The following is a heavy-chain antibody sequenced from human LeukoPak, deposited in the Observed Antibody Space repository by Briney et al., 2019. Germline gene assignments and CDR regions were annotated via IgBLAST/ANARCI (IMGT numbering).Heavy chain of an antibody. CDR2: IIPIFGTA. J-gene: IGHJ4*02. CDR1: GGTFSSYA. CDR3: AAMVTARFGCFDY. D-gene: IGHD5-18*01. Sequence: SVKVSYKASGGTFSSYAISWVRQAPGQGLEWMGGIIPIFGTANYAQKFQGRVTITTDESTSTAYMELSSLRSEDTAVYYCAAMVTARFGCFDYWGQGTLVTVSS. V-gene: IGHV1-69*05.